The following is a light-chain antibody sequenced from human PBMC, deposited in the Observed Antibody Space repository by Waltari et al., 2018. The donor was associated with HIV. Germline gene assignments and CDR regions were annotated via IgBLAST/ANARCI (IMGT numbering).Light chain of an antibody. CDR2: EVS. CDR1: TSDIGNSNY. V-gene: IGLV2-14*01. CDR3: SSYSSSTSPYV. Sequence: QSALTQPASVSGSPGQSITISCTGTTSDIGNSNYVSWYQHPPGRAPQLIIYEVSNRPSGVSNRFAGSKSGNTASLTVSGLHAEDEGDYYCSSYSSSTSPYVFGTGTKVTVV. J-gene: IGLJ1*01.